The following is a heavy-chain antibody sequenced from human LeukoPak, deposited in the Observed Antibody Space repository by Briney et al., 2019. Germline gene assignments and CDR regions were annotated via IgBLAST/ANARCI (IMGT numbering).Heavy chain of an antibody. J-gene: IGHJ3*02. CDR1: GGSISSSNW. CDR2: IYHSGST. V-gene: IGHV4-4*02. Sequence: SETLSLTCAVSGGSISSSNWWSWVRQPPGKGLEWIGEIYHSGSTNYNPSLKSRVTISVDTSKNQFSLKLSSVTAADTAVYYCARVDRRLANAFDIWGQGTMVTVSS. D-gene: IGHD6-19*01. CDR3: ARVDRRLANAFDI.